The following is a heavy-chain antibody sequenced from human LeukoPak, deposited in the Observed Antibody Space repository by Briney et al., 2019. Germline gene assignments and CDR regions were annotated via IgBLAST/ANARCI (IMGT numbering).Heavy chain of an antibody. D-gene: IGHD3-9*01. CDR1: GGSISSSSYY. J-gene: IGHJ3*02. Sequence: SETLSLTCTVSGGSISSSSYYWGWIRQPPGKGLEWIGSIYYSGSTYYNPSLKSRVTISVDTSKNQFSLKLSSVTAADTAVYYCARDMFPDYDILTGPYDAFDIWGQGAMVTVSS. V-gene: IGHV4-39*07. CDR3: ARDMFPDYDILTGPYDAFDI. CDR2: IYYSGST.